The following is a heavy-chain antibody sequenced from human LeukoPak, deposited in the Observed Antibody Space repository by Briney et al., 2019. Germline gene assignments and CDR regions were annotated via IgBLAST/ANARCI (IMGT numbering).Heavy chain of an antibody. Sequence: ASVTVSCKASGYTLTHYHIHWVRQAPGQGLEWMGWINPDSGGTNYAQKFQGSVTRTRDPSISTAYMELSRLRSGDTAVYYCARGAVAGIDIWGQGTLVTVSS. D-gene: IGHD6-19*01. CDR2: INPDSGGT. J-gene: IGHJ3*02. V-gene: IGHV1-2*02. CDR1: GYTLTHYH. CDR3: ARGAVAGIDI.